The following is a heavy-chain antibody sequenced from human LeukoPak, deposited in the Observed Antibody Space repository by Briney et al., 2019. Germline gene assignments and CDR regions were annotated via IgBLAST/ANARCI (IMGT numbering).Heavy chain of an antibody. D-gene: IGHD2-2*01. Sequence: GGSLRLSCAASGFTFSSYGMHWLRQAPGKGLEWVAVIWYDGSNKYYAASVKGRFTISRDNSKTTLYLQMNSLRAEDTAVYYCARDSCSSTSCNPEYWGQGTLVTVSS. CDR1: GFTFSSYG. CDR2: IWYDGSNK. V-gene: IGHV3-33*01. CDR3: ARDSCSSTSCNPEY. J-gene: IGHJ4*02.